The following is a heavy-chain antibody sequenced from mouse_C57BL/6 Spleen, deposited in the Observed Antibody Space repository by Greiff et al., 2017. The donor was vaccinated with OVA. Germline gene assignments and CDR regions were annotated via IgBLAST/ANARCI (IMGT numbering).Heavy chain of an antibody. CDR3: AGLRRGGLDY. CDR1: GYTFTSYW. D-gene: IGHD2-4*01. CDR2: IDPSASST. V-gene: IGHV1-59*01. Sequence: QVQLQQPGAELVRPGTSVKLSCKASGYTFTSYWMHWVKQRPGQGLEWIGVIDPSASSTNYNQKFKGKATLTVDTSSSTAYMQLSSLASEDSAVYYCAGLRRGGLDYWGQGTTLTVSS. J-gene: IGHJ2*01.